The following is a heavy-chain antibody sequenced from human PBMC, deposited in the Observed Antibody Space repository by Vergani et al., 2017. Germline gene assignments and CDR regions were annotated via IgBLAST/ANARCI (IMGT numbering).Heavy chain of an antibody. V-gene: IGHV4-39*01. Sequence: QVQLQESGPGLVKPSETLSLTCTVSGGSISSSSYYWGWIRQPPGKGLEWIGSIYYSGSTYYNPSLKSRVTISVDTSKNQFSLKLSSVTAADTAVYYCARTVPNYYDSSGYLYYFDYWGQGTLVTVSS. CDR3: ARTVPNYYDSSGYLYYFDY. D-gene: IGHD3-22*01. CDR1: GGSISSSSYY. J-gene: IGHJ4*02. CDR2: IYYSGST.